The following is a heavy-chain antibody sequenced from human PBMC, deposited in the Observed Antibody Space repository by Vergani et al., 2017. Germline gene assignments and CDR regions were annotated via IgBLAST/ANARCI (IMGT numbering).Heavy chain of an antibody. CDR3: XRIGVRYSGYDFDY. V-gene: IGHV2-26*01. D-gene: IGHD5-12*01. J-gene: IGHJ4*02. CDR2: IFSNDEK. Sequence: QITLKESGPTLVKPTQTLTLTCTVSGFSLSNARMGVSWIRQPPGKALEWLAHIFSNDEKSYSTSLKSRLTISKDTSKSQVVLTMTNMDPVDTATYYCXRIGVRYSGYDFDYWGPGTLVTVSS. CDR1: GFSLSNARMG.